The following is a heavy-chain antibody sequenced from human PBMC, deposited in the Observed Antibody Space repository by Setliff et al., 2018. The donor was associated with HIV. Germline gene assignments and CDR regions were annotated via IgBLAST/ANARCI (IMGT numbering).Heavy chain of an antibody. Sequence: PSETLSLTCIVSGASISSGYYWGWIRQPPGKGLEWIGSIYQTGSTNYNPSLKSRVTVSLDMSKNQFSLKLTSVTAADTAVYYCGRQAWDHQSSGYFVDYWGQGTLVTVS. CDR1: GASISSGYY. J-gene: IGHJ4*02. D-gene: IGHD6-19*01. V-gene: IGHV4-38-2*02. CDR2: IYQTGST. CDR3: GRQAWDHQSSGYFVDY.